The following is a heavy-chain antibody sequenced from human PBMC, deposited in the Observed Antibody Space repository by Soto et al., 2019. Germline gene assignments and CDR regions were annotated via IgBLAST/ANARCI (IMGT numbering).Heavy chain of an antibody. Sequence: SETLSLTCAVSGYSISNGDYWGWIRQAPGKGLEWIGSVYYSGSTHYEPSLRGRIAISVDTLKNQFSLRLPSVTAADTAMYFCARNTSTYFDSWSQGIPVTVSS. CDR1: GYSISNGDY. J-gene: IGHJ4*02. CDR2: VYYSGST. V-gene: IGHV4-38-2*01. CDR3: ARNTSTYFDS.